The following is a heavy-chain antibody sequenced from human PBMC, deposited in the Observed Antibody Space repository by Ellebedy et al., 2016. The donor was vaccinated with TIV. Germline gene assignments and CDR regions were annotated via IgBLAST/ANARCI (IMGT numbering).Heavy chain of an antibody. CDR1: GYTFTGYY. CDR2: INPNSGGT. V-gene: IGHV1-2*02. CDR3: ARERGRGYSYGYGPGYFDY. D-gene: IGHD5-18*01. J-gene: IGHJ4*02. Sequence: ASVKVSCKASGYTFTGYYMHWVRQAPGQGLEWMGWINPNSGGTNYAQKFQGRVTMTRDTSISTAYMELSRLRSDDTAVYYCARERGRGYSYGYGPGYFDYWGQGTLVTVSS.